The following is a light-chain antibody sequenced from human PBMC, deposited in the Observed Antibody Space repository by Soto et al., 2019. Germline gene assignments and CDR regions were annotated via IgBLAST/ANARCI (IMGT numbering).Light chain of an antibody. CDR3: CSYAGSSTPYV. CDR1: RTDVGSYNL. CDR2: EGS. V-gene: IGLV2-23*01. J-gene: IGLJ1*01. Sequence: QSALTQPASVSGSPGQSNTISCTGTRTDVGSYNLVSWYQQHPGKAPKLMIYEGSKRPSGVSNRFSGSKSGNTASLTISGLQAEDEADYYCCSYAGSSTPYVFGTGTKLTVL.